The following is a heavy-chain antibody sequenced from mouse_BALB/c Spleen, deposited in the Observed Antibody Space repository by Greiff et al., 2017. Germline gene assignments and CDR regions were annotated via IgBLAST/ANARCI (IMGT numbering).Heavy chain of an antibody. CDR2: ISSGGST. CDR1: GFTFSSYA. V-gene: IGHV5-6-5*01. D-gene: IGHD1-1*01. Sequence: EVKLVESGGGLVKPGGSLKLSCAASGFTFSSYAMPWVRQTPEKRLEWVASISSGGSTYYPDSVKGRFTISRDNARNILYLQMSSLRSEDTAMYYCARGRYYGSSWNWYFDVWGAGTTVTVSS. J-gene: IGHJ1*01. CDR3: ARGRYYGSSWNWYFDV.